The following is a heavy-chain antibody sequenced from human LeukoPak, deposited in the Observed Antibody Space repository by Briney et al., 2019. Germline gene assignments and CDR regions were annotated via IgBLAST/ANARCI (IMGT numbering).Heavy chain of an antibody. J-gene: IGHJ4*02. CDR3: ARSRNYYDSSDY. CDR1: GYTFTGYY. Sequence: ASVKVSCKASGYTFTGYYMHWVRQAPGQGLEWMGWINPNSGGTNHAQKFQGRVTMTRDTSISTAYMELSRLRSDDTAVYYCARSRNYYDSSDYWGQGTLVTVSS. CDR2: INPNSGGT. V-gene: IGHV1-2*02. D-gene: IGHD3-22*01.